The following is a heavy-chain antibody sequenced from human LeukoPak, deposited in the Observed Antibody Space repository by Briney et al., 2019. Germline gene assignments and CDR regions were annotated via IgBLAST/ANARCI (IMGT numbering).Heavy chain of an antibody. V-gene: IGHV4-59*01. CDR1: GGSISSYY. CDR3: ARYGRLTGSL. J-gene: IGHJ1*01. CDR2: IYYSGST. Sequence: SETLSLTCTVSGGSISSYYWSRIRQPPGKGLEWIGSIYYSGSTYYNPSLKSRVTISVDTSKNQFSLKLSSVTAADTAVYYCARYGRLTGSLWGQGTLVTVSS. D-gene: IGHD3-9*01.